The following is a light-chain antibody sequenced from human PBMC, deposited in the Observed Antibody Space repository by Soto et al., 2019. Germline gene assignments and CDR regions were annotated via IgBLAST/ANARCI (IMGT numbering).Light chain of an antibody. J-gene: IGLJ1*01. CDR1: SRDVGGYNY. V-gene: IGLV2-14*01. CDR3: SSYTSSSTLLYV. CDR2: DVS. Sequence: QSVLTQPASVSGSPGQSITISCTGTSRDVGGYNYVSWYQQHPGKAPKLMIYDVSNRPSGVSNRFSGSKSGNTASLTISGLQAAEEADYYCSSYTSSSTLLYVFGTGTKVTVL.